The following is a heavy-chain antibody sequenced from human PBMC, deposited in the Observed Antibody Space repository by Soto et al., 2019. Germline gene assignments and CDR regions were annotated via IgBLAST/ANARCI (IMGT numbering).Heavy chain of an antibody. CDR1: GGSVSSGSYY. V-gene: IGHV4-61*01. D-gene: IGHD2-21*01. Sequence: SETLSLTCTVSGGSVSSGSYYWSWIRQPPGKGLEWIGFIYNSGSTNYKPSLKSRATISVDTSKNQFSLKLSSVTAADTAVYYCARDGAYSPFDHWGQGTLVTVSS. J-gene: IGHJ4*02. CDR2: IYNSGST. CDR3: ARDGAYSPFDH.